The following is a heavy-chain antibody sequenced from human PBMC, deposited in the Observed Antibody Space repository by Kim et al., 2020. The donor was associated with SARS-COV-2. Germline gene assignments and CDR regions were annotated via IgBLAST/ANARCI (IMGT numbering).Heavy chain of an antibody. Sequence: YADSVKGRFTISRDNSKNTLYLQMNSLRAEDTAVYYCARDSSPSGPEVDYWGQGTLVTVSS. V-gene: IGHV3-33*01. J-gene: IGHJ4*02. D-gene: IGHD6-13*01. CDR3: ARDSSPSGPEVDY.